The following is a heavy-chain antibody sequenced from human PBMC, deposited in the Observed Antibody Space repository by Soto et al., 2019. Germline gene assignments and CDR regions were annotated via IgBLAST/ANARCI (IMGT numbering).Heavy chain of an antibody. CDR2: ISSSGSTI. V-gene: IGHV3-11*01. D-gene: IGHD3-3*01. CDR3: ASARFLDQSL. Sequence: GGSLRISCAASGFTFSDYYMSWIRQAPGKGLEWVSYISSSGSTIYYADSVKGRFTISRGNAKNSLYLQMNSLRAEDTAVYYCASARFLDQSLWGQGTLVTVSS. CDR1: GFTFSDYY. J-gene: IGHJ4*02.